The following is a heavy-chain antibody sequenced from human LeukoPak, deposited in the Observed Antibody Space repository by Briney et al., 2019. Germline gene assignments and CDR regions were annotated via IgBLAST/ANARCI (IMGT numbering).Heavy chain of an antibody. J-gene: IGHJ4*02. V-gene: IGHV3-23*01. CDR1: GFTFSSYA. CDR3: ARGHTAMVTVFDY. Sequence: GGSLRLSCAASGFTFSSYAMSWVRQAPGKGLEWVSAISGSGGNTYYADSVKGRFTISRDNSKNTLYLQMNNLRAEDTAVYYCARGHTAMVTVFDYWGQGTLVTVSS. CDR2: ISGSGGNT. D-gene: IGHD5-18*01.